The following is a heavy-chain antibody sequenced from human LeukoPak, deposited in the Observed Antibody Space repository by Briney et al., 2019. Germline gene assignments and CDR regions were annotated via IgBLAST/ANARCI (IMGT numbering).Heavy chain of an antibody. D-gene: IGHD3-3*01. CDR1: GFTFSSYA. Sequence: GGSLRLSCAASGFTFSSYAMSWVRQAPGRGLEWVSAISGSGGSTYYADSVKGRFTISRDNSKNTLYLQMNSLRAEDTTVYYCAKDNDFWSGYHFDYWGQGTLVTVSS. J-gene: IGHJ4*01. CDR3: AKDNDFWSGYHFDY. V-gene: IGHV3-23*01. CDR2: ISGSGGST.